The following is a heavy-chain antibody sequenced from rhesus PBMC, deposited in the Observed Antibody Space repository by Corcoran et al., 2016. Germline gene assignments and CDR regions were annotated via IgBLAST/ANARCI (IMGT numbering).Heavy chain of an antibody. V-gene: IGHV4-173*01. Sequence: QLQLQESGPGLVKPSETLSLTCAVSGGSISSNYSSLIRPPPAPGLEWIGRISGSGGSTDYNPSLKSRVTISTDTSKNQFSLKLSSVTAADTAVYYCARVQDTVGHPTYYFDYWGQGVLVTVSS. CDR3: ARVQDTVGHPTYYFDY. CDR1: GGSISSNY. J-gene: IGHJ4*01. CDR2: ISGSGGST. D-gene: IGHD5-30*01.